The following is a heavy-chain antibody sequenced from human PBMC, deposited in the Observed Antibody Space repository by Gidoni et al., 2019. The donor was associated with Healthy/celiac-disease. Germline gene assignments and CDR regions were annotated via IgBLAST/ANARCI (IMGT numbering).Heavy chain of an antibody. Sequence: EVQLVESGGDVVQPGGSLRLTCGATGFAFSYAWMNWVRQAPGKGLEWVGRIKSNTDAGTTDYAAPVKGRFSISRDESKNMLYLQMISLKTEDTSVYYCTTLYDFWSRYYFDYWGQGTQVTVSS. J-gene: IGHJ4*02. D-gene: IGHD3-3*01. CDR2: IKSNTDAGTT. CDR3: TTLYDFWSRYYFDY. V-gene: IGHV3-15*01. CDR1: GFAFSYAW.